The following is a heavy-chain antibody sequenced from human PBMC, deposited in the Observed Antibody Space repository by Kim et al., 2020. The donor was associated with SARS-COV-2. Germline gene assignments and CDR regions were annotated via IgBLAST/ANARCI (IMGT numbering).Heavy chain of an antibody. V-gene: IGHV4-59*01. D-gene: IGHD5-12*01. CDR3: ARDMSGYTGYGPGFDY. Sequence: PSRKGRVALSVDTSKNQLSLRLSSVTAADTAVYYCARDMSGYTGYGPGFDYWGQGILVTVSS. J-gene: IGHJ4*02.